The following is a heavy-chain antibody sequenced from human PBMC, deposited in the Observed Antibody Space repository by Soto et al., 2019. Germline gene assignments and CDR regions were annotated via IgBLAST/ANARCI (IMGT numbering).Heavy chain of an antibody. V-gene: IGHV4-38-2*01. CDR1: GYSISSGYY. CDR2: IYHSGST. D-gene: IGHD3-22*01. CDR3: ANTLSGYYDY. J-gene: IGHJ4*02. Sequence: LSLTCAVSGYSISSGYYWGWIRQPPGKGLEWIGSIYHSGSTYYNPSLKSRVTISVDTSKNRFSLKLSSVTAADTAVYYCANTLSGYYDYWGQGTLVTVSS.